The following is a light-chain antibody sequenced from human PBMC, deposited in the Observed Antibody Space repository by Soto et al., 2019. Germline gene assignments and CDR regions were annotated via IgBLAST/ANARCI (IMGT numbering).Light chain of an antibody. V-gene: IGLV1-40*01. CDR3: QSYDNSLLAYV. J-gene: IGLJ2*01. CDR1: SSNIGAGFD. CDR2: AND. Sequence: QSVLTQPPSVSGAPGQRLTISCAGTSSNIGAGFDVHWYQQLPGTAPKLLIYANDDRPSGVSDRFSGSTSGTSASLAITGLQAEDAADYYCQSYDNSLLAYVFGGGTKVTVL.